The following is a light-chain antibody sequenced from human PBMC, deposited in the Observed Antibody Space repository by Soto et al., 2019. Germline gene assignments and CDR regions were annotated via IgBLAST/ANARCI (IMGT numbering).Light chain of an antibody. Sequence: QSVLTQPPSVSGAPGQRVTISCTGSSSNIGACYDVHWYQQLPGTAPKLLIYGNSNRPSGVPDRFSGSKSGTSASLAITGLQAEDEADYYCQSYDSSRSGAVFGGGTKLTVL. J-gene: IGLJ2*01. CDR2: GNS. CDR3: QSYDSSRSGAV. CDR1: SSNIGACYD. V-gene: IGLV1-40*01.